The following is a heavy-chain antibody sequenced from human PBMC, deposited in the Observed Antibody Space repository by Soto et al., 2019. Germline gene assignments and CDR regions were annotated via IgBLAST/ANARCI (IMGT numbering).Heavy chain of an antibody. CDR3: ARHPSSSSGSLYYFDY. Sequence: PSENLSLTCTVSGGSISSYYWSWIRQPPGKGLEWIGYIYYSGSTNYNPSLKSRVTISVDTSKNQFSLKLSSVTAADTAVYYCARHPSSSSGSLYYFDYWGQGTLVTVSS. V-gene: IGHV4-59*08. CDR1: GGSISSYY. CDR2: IYYSGST. D-gene: IGHD6-6*01. J-gene: IGHJ4*02.